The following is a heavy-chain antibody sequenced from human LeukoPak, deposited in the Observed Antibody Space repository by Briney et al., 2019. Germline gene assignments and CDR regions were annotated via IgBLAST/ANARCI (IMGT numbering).Heavy chain of an antibody. CDR2: ISWDSGST. J-gene: IGHJ6*03. D-gene: IGHD6-13*01. Sequence: GSLRLSCAASGFTFDDYAMHWVRQAPGKGLEWVSLISWDSGSTYYADSVKGRFTIFRDNSKNSLYLQMNSLRAEDTALYYCAKGAGTAAGTGRTYMDVWGKGTTVTVSS. V-gene: IGHV3-43D*03. CDR1: GFTFDDYA. CDR3: AKGAGTAAGTGRTYMDV.